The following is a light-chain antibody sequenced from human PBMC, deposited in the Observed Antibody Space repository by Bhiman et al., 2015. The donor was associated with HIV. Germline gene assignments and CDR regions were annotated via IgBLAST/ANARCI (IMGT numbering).Light chain of an antibody. CDR2: DVS. V-gene: IGLV2-14*01. CDR3: SSYTSSTTGV. Sequence: QSALTQPASVSGSPGQSITISCTGTSNDVGGYDYVSWYQKHPGKAPKLMICDVSERPSGVSNRFSGSKSGNTASLTISGLQAEDEADYYCSSYTSSTTGVFGTGTKVTVL. CDR1: SNDVGGYDY. J-gene: IGLJ1*01.